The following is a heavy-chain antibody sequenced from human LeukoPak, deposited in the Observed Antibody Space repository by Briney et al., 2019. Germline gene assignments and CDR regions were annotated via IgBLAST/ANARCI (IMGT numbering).Heavy chain of an antibody. D-gene: IGHD3-16*01. CDR1: GFTFDYFQ. CDR2: IKEDGSET. V-gene: IGHV3-7*03. CDR3: ARGGMMTLRF. J-gene: IGHJ4*02. Sequence: GGSLRLSCAASGFTFDYFQMTWVRQAPGKGLEWVANIKEDGSETHYVDSVKGRFTISRDNAKNSLYLQMNSLRAEDTAVYYCARGGMMTLRFWGQGTLVTVSS.